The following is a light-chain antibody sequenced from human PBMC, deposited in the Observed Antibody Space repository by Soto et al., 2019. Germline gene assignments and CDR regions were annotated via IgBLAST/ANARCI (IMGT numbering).Light chain of an antibody. CDR1: QTINNY. CDR3: QQSYSILRT. J-gene: IGKJ2*01. CDR2: GAS. V-gene: IGKV1-39*01. Sequence: DIQMTQSPSSLSASVGDRVTIACRASQTINNYLNWYQLKPGKAPKLLIIGASSLRTGAPSRFSGNGSATDFTLTIDSMQPEDTATYFCQQSYSILRTFGQGTKLEI.